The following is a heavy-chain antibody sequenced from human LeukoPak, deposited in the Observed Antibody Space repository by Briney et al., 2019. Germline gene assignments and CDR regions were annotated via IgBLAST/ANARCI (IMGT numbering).Heavy chain of an antibody. V-gene: IGHV1-2*02. CDR2: INPNSGGT. CDR3: ARVGSDSSGWRRFDY. Sequence: GESLKISCKGSGYSFTTYWIAWVRQAPGQGLEWMGWINPNSGGTNSAQKFQGRVTMTRDTSISTAYMELSRLRSDDTAVYYCARVGSDSSGWRRFDYWGQGTLVTVSS. CDR1: GYSFTTYW. J-gene: IGHJ4*02. D-gene: IGHD6-19*01.